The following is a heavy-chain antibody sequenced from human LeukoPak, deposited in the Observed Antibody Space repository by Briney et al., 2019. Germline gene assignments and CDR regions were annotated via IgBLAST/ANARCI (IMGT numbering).Heavy chain of an antibody. CDR2: ISYDGSNK. CDR1: GFTFSSYA. CDR3: AREGRAQASNWFDP. V-gene: IGHV3-30-3*01. Sequence: GGSLRLSCAASGFTFSSYAMHWVRQAPGKGLEWVAVISYDGSNKFYADSVKGRFTISRDNSKNTLYLQMNSLRGEDTAVYYCAREGRAQASNWFDPWGQGTLVTASS. J-gene: IGHJ5*02.